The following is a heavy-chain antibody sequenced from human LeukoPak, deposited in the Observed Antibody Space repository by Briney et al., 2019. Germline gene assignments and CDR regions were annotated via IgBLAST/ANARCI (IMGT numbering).Heavy chain of an antibody. CDR1: GFTFSSYG. Sequence: PGGSLRLSCAASGFTFSSYGMHWVRQAPGKGLEWVAVIWYDGSNKYYADSVKGRFTISRDNSKNTLYLQMNSLRAEDTAVYYCAKDASAYYYDSSGPKDYWGQGTLVTVSS. CDR2: IWYDGSNK. V-gene: IGHV3-33*06. CDR3: AKDASAYYYDSSGPKDY. J-gene: IGHJ4*02. D-gene: IGHD3-22*01.